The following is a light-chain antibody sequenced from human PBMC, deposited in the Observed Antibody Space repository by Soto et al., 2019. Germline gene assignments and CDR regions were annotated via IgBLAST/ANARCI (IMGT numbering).Light chain of an antibody. CDR1: QGVSSSY. Sequence: EIVLTQSPGTLSLSPGERATLSCRASQGVSSSYLAWYQQKPGQAPRLLIYGATSRATGIPDRFSGSGSGTDFTLTISRLEPEDSAVYYCQQYGSALLYTFGQGTKLEIK. CDR3: QQYGSALLYT. CDR2: GAT. J-gene: IGKJ2*01. V-gene: IGKV3-20*01.